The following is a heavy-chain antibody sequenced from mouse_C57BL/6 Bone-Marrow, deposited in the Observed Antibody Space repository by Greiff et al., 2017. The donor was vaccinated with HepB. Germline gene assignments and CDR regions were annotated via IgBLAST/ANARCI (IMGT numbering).Heavy chain of an antibody. CDR3: ARRDYSTYYFDY. J-gene: IGHJ2*01. Sequence: VQLQQSGAELARPGASVKMSCKASGYTFTSYTMHWVKQRPGQGLEWIGYINPSSGYTKYNQKFKDKATLTADKSSSTAYMQLSSLTSEDSAVYYCARRDYSTYYFDYWGQGTTLTVSS. CDR2: INPSSGYT. CDR1: GYTFTSYT. D-gene: IGHD2-5*01. V-gene: IGHV1-4*01.